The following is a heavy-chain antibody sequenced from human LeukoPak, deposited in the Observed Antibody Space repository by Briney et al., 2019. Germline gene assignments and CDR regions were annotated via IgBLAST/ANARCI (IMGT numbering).Heavy chain of an antibody. D-gene: IGHD3-10*01. CDR1: GFTFSSYA. Sequence: GRSLRLSCAASGFTFSSYAMHWVRQAPGKGLEWVAVISYDGSNKYYADSVKGRFTISRDNSKNTLYLQMNSLRAEDTAVYYCAREYYYGSGSYRPFDYWGQGTLVTVSS. CDR3: AREYYYGSGSYRPFDY. CDR2: ISYDGSNK. V-gene: IGHV3-30-3*01. J-gene: IGHJ4*02.